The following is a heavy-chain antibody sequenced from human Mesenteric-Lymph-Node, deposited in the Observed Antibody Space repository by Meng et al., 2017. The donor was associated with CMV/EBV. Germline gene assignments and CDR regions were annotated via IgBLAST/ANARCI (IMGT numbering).Heavy chain of an antibody. CDR3: AKNGWGGATVPRYFDL. CDR1: GFTFTSYA. CDR2: ISGSGTST. J-gene: IGHJ2*01. V-gene: IGHV3-23*01. Sequence: GESLKISCAASGFTFTSYAMSWVRQAPGEGLEWVSGISGSGTSTYYADSVKGRFTISRDNLKNSVQLKMNSLRDEDTAVYYCAKNGWGGATVPRYFDLWGRGTLVTVSS. D-gene: IGHD1-26*01.